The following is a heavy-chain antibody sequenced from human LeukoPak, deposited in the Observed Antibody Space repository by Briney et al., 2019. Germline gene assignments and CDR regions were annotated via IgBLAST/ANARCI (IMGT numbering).Heavy chain of an antibody. CDR3: ARGFPAARTYYYYMDV. J-gene: IGHJ6*03. D-gene: IGHD5-18*01. Sequence: PSETLSLTCAVYGGSFSGYYWSGIRQPPCKGLDWIGEINHSGSTNYSPSLKSRVTISVGTSMNKFSLKLSSVPAADTAMYYCARGFPAARTYYYYMDVWGKGTTVTVSS. V-gene: IGHV4-34*01. CDR2: INHSGST. CDR1: GGSFSGYY.